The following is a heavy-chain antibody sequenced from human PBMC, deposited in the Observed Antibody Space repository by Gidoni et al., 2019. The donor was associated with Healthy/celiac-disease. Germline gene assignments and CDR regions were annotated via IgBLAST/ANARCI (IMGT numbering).Heavy chain of an antibody. V-gene: IGHV4-59*01. CDR2: IYYRGSP. CDR3: ARGTGGYSYGNYAFDI. CDR1: AASISSYY. Sequence: QAQLQESGPGLVKPSETLSTTCTVSAASISSYYWSWIRQPPGKGLEWIGYIYYRGSPNYNPSLKSRVTISVDTSKNQFSLKLSSVTAADTAVYYCARGTGGYSYGNYAFDIWGQGTMVTVSS. J-gene: IGHJ3*02. D-gene: IGHD5-18*01.